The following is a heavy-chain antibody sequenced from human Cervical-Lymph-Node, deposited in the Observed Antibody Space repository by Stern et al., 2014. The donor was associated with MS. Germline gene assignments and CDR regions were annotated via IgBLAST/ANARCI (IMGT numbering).Heavy chain of an antibody. J-gene: IGHJ6*02. CDR3: GRDGEGEGYNYGYGSYYSYGMAV. V-gene: IGHV3-30*09. Sequence: QVQLEESGGGVVQPGRSLRLSCAASGFPFNIYAMHWVRQAPGKGPEGVAGISLDGSKTYDADSVRRRFAFSRDNTKNTLYLKVNSLRAEDTAVYYFGRDGEGEGYNYGYGSYYSYGMAVWGQGTTVTVSS. D-gene: IGHD5-18*01. CDR1: GFPFNIYA. CDR2: ISLDGSKT.